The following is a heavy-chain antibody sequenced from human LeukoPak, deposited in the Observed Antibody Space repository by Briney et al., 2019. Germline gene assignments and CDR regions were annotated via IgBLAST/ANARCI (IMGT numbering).Heavy chain of an antibody. J-gene: IGHJ3*02. CDR3: ARDRPMIVVADAFDI. CDR2: IYSGGST. V-gene: IGHV3-53*05. D-gene: IGHD3-22*01. Sequence: PGGSLGLSCTASGFTVSTNYMSWVRQAPGKELEWVSVIYSGGSTYYADSVRGRFTISRDNSKNTLYLQMNSLRAEDTAVYYCARDRPMIVVADAFDIWGQGTMVTVSS. CDR1: GFTVSTNY.